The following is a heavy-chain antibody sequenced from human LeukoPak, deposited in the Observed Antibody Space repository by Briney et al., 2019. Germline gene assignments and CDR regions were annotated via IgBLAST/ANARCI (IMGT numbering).Heavy chain of an antibody. J-gene: IGHJ4*02. CDR3: VKDSSSGSYFDY. Sequence: PGGSLRLSCSASGFSFSNYAMHWVRQAPGKGLEYVSAISTNGGHTYYADSVKGRFTISRDNSRNTLHLQMSSLRVEDTAVYYCVKDSSSGSYFDYWGQGTLVTVSS. V-gene: IGHV3-64D*06. D-gene: IGHD3-10*01. CDR2: ISTNGGHT. CDR1: GFSFSNYA.